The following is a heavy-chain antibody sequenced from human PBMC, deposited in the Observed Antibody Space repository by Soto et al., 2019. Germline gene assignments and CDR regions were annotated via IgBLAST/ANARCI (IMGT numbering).Heavy chain of an antibody. D-gene: IGHD6-13*01. Sequence: QPGGSLRLSCAASGFTFSSYSMSWVRQAPGQGLEWVASITGSGGKTYYADSVKGRFTISRDNSKNTVYLQMNSLRADDTAVYYCAKGIAAMDVWGQGTTVTVSS. J-gene: IGHJ6*02. CDR1: GFTFSSYS. V-gene: IGHV3-23*01. CDR3: AKGIAAMDV. CDR2: ITGSGGKT.